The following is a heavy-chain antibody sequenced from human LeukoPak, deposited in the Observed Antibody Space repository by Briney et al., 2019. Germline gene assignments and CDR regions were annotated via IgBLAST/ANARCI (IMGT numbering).Heavy chain of an antibody. V-gene: IGHV3-48*04. CDR2: ISGGGDTI. CDR3: VRDSRPGGAMGLYHKFDL. J-gene: IGHJ4*02. Sequence: PGGSLTLSCAASRFTVSSYSMNWVRQAPGKGREWVSFISGGGDTIYHADSVKGRPTISRNPRKNSLDLQMNRLRGDGPGLYFCVRDSRPGGAMGLYHKFDLWGLGTLVTVSS. D-gene: IGHD3-16*01. CDR1: RFTVSSYS.